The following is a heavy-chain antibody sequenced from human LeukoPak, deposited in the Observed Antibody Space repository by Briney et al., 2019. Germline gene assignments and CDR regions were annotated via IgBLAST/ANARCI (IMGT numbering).Heavy chain of an antibody. CDR1: GGSISSYY. V-gene: IGHV4-4*07. J-gene: IGHJ5*02. Sequence: PSETLSLTCTVSGGSISSYYWSWIRQPAGKGLEWIGRIYTSGSTNYNPSLKSRVTMSVDTSKNQFSLKLSSVTAADTAVYYCAREGCSSTSCLQGWFDPWGQGTLVTVSS. CDR3: AREGCSSTSCLQGWFDP. CDR2: IYTSGST. D-gene: IGHD2-2*01.